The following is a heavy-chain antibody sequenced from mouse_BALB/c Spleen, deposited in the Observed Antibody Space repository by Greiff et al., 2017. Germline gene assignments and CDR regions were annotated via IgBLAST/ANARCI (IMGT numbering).Heavy chain of an antibody. J-gene: IGHJ2*01. V-gene: IGHV14-4*02. CDR2: IDPENGDT. D-gene: IGHD2-4*01. CDR3: NTWAGLRRAGDFDD. Sequence: VQLQQSGAELVRSGASVKLSCTASGFNIKDYYMHWVKQRPEQGLEWIGWIDPENGDTEYAPKFQGKATMTADTSSNTAYLQLSSLTSEDTAVYYCNTWAGLRRAGDFDDWGQGTTLTVSS. CDR1: GFNIKDYY.